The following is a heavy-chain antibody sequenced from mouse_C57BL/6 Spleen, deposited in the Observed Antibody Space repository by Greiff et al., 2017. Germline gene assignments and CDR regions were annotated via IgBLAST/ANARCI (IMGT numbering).Heavy chain of an antibody. V-gene: IGHV1-64*01. CDR1: GYTFTSYW. D-gene: IGHD1-1*01. CDR3: AKGNYYRGYFDV. CDR2: IHPNSGST. Sequence: QVQLQQSGAELVKPGASVKLSCKASGYTFTSYWMHWVKQRPGQGLEWIGMIHPNSGSTNYNEKFKSKATLTVDKSSSTAYMQLSSLTSEDSAVYYCAKGNYYRGYFDVWGTGTTVTVSS. J-gene: IGHJ1*03.